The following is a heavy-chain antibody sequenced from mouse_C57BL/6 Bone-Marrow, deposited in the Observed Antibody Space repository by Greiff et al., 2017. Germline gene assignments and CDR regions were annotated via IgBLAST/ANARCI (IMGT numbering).Heavy chain of an antibody. CDR1: GYTFTNYN. V-gene: IGHV1-26*01. J-gene: IGHJ2*01. Sequence: EVQLKQSGPEWVKPGFSVKISCKASGYTFTNYNMNWVKQSNGKSLEWIGEINPNNGGTSYNHNFKGKATLTVNKSSSTAYMELRSLTSEDSAVYYCARGDYGEYYFDYWGQGTTLTVSS. CDR2: INPNNGGT. CDR3: ARGDYGEYYFDY. D-gene: IGHD2-4*01.